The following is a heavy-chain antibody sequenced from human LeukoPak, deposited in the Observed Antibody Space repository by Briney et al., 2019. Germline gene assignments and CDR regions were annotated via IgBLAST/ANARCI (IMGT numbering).Heavy chain of an antibody. CDR1: GYTFTGYY. CDR3: ARSRAVAGKYYFDY. D-gene: IGHD6-19*01. Sequence: GASVKVSCKASGYTFTGYYMHWVRQAPGQGLEWMGWINPNSGGTNYAQKFQGRVTMTRDTSISTAYLQWSSLKASDTAMYYCARSRAVAGKYYFDYWGQGTLVTVSS. V-gene: IGHV1-2*02. J-gene: IGHJ4*02. CDR2: INPNSGGT.